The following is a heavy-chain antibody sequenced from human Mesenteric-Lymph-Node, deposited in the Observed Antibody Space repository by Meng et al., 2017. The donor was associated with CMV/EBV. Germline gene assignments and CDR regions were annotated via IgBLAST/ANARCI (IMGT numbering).Heavy chain of an antibody. CDR3: ARHNWDYVGNWFDP. CDR2: VYHTGGA. J-gene: IGHJ5*02. CDR1: GVCVSRGGW. V-gene: IGHV4-4*02. Sequence: SGVCVSRGGWWGGGRRPPGKGLGWVAGVYHTGGANYNPSLKSRVTISLDKSKNHFSLRLTSVTAADTAIYYCARHNWDYVGNWFDPWGPGTLVTVSS. D-gene: IGHD1-7*01.